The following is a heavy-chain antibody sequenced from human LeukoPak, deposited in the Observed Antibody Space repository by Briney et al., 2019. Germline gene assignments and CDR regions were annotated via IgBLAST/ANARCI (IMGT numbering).Heavy chain of an antibody. CDR3: ARGGGVAGTPYNPYDY. CDR2: IYHSGST. J-gene: IGHJ4*02. D-gene: IGHD6-19*01. V-gene: IGHV4-30-2*01. Sequence: SQTLSLTCAVSGGSISSGGYSWSWIRQPPGKGLEWIGYIYHSGSTYYNPSLKSRVTISVDRSKNQFSLKLSSVTAADTAVYYCARGGGVAGTPYNPYDYWGQGTLVTVSS. CDR1: GGSISSGGYS.